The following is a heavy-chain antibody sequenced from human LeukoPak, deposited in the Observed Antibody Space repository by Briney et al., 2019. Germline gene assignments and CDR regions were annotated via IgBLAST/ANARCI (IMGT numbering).Heavy chain of an antibody. Sequence: GGSLRLSCAASGFSFSGYWMHWVRQGPEKGLELVSRIDNDGHGIIYADSVKGRFTTSRDNAENTISLQMNNLRAEDTAVYFCAREVFEGQRQSDAFDVWGQGTMVTVSS. J-gene: IGHJ3*01. CDR3: AREVFEGQRQSDAFDV. V-gene: IGHV3-74*01. CDR2: IDNDGHGI. CDR1: GFSFSGYW. D-gene: IGHD6-25*01.